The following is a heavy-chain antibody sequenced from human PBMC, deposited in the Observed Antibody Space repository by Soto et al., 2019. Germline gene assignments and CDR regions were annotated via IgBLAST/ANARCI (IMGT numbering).Heavy chain of an antibody. CDR3: ARGTYSKRTYFPNYNWFDP. CDR1: GGSFSGYY. V-gene: IGHV4-34*01. D-gene: IGHD4-4*01. Sequence: SETLSLTCAVYGGSFSGYYWSWIRQPPGKGLEWIGEINHSGSTNYNPSLKSRVTISVDTSKNQFSLKLSSVTAADTAVYYCARGTYSKRTYFPNYNWFDPWGQGTLVTVSS. CDR2: INHSGST. J-gene: IGHJ5*02.